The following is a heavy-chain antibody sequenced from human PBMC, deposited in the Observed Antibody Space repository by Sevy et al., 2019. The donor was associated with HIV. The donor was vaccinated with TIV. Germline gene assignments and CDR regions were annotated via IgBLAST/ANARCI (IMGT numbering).Heavy chain of an antibody. V-gene: IGHV1-69*13. J-gene: IGHJ6*02. CDR2: IIPIFGTA. Sequence: ASVKVSCKASGGTFSSYAISWVRQAPGQGLEWMGGIIPIFGTANYAQKFQGRVTITADESTSTAYMELSSLRFEDTAVYYCARLSDGYCSSTSCYSLGEYYYYGMDVWGQGTTVTVSS. D-gene: IGHD2-2*01. CDR3: ARLSDGYCSSTSCYSLGEYYYYGMDV. CDR1: GGTFSSYA.